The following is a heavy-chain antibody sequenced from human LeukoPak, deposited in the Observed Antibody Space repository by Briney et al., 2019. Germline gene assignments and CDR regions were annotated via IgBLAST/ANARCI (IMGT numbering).Heavy chain of an antibody. CDR3: ARGKDYDFWSGYQAGFDY. CDR1: GFTFSSYW. Sequence: PGGSLRLSCAAFGFTFSSYWMSWVRQAPGKGLEWVANIEQDGSEKYYVDSEKGRFTISRDNAKYSLYLQMNSLRAEDTAVYYCARGKDYDFWSGYQAGFDYWGQGTLVTVSS. D-gene: IGHD3-3*01. V-gene: IGHV3-7*01. J-gene: IGHJ4*02. CDR2: IEQDGSEK.